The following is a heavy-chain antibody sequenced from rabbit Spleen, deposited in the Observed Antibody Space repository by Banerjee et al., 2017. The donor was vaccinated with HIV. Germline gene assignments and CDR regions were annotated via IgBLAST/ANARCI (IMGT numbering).Heavy chain of an antibody. V-gene: IGHV1S47*01. Sequence: QQQLVESGGGLVKPGASLTLTCKASGFDFSTYGVSWVRQAPGKGLEWIGYIDPVFGITYYASWVNGRFTISSHNAQNTLYLQLNSLTAADTATYFCVREVAANFNLWGPGTLVTVS. CDR2: IDPVFGIT. J-gene: IGHJ4*01. D-gene: IGHD4-1*01. CDR3: VREVAANFNL. CDR1: GFDFSTYG.